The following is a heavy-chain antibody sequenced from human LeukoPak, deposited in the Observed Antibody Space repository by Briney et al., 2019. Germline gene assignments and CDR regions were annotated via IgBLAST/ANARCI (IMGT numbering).Heavy chain of an antibody. CDR3: ARAYSSSWYLDY. CDR2: ITTNGGGT. CDR1: GYTFTGYY. J-gene: IGHJ4*02. D-gene: IGHD6-13*01. Sequence: ASVKLSCKASGYTFTGYYMHWVRQAPGQGLEWMGWITTNGGGTNYAQKFQGRVTMTRDTSISISYMELSRLTSDDTAVYYCARAYSSSWYLDYWGQGTLVTVSS. V-gene: IGHV1-2*02.